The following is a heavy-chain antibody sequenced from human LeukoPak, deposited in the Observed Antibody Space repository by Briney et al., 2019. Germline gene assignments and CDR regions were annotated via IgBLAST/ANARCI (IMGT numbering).Heavy chain of an antibody. J-gene: IGHJ4*02. D-gene: IGHD3-22*01. V-gene: IGHV3-73*01. CDR3: IRREDYYDSSGYYYYFDY. Sequence: GGSLRLSCAASGFTFSGSAMHWVRQASGKGLEWVGRIRSKANSYATVYAASVKGRFTISRDDSKNTAYLQMNSLKTEDTAVYYCIRREDYYDSSGYYYYFDYWGQGTLVTVSS. CDR1: GFTFSGSA. CDR2: IRSKANSYAT.